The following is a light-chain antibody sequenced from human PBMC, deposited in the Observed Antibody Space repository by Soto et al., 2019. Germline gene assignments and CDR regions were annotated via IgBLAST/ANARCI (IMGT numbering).Light chain of an antibody. CDR3: ATRDDSLGGPV. Sequence: QSVLTQTPSVSGTPGQRVNISCSGSSSNIGRNYVYWYHQFPGTAPKLLISRDNERPSGVPDRFSGSKSGTSASLAISGLRSGDEADYHCATRDDSLGGPVFGGGTKLTVL. J-gene: IGLJ2*01. V-gene: IGLV1-47*01. CDR1: SSNIGRNY. CDR2: RDN.